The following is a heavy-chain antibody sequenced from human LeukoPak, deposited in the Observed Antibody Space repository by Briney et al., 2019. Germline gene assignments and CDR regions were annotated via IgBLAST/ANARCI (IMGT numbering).Heavy chain of an antibody. Sequence: GGSLRLSRAASGFTFSSYSINWVRQAPGKGLEWVSYISSSSSTINYADSVKGRFTISRDNAKNSLYLQMNSLRAEDTAVYYCARYHYGSNYFDYWGQGTLVTVSS. J-gene: IGHJ4*02. D-gene: IGHD3-10*01. CDR2: ISSSSSTI. CDR1: GFTFSSYS. CDR3: ARYHYGSNYFDY. V-gene: IGHV3-48*01.